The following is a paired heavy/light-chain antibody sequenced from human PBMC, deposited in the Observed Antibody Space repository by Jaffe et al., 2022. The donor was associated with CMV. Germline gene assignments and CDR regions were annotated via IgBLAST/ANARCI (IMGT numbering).Heavy chain of an antibody. Sequence: QVQLVESGGGVVQPGRSLRLSCAASGFTFSSYGMHWVRQAPGKGLEWVAVIWYDGSNKYYADSVKGRFTISRDNSKNTLYLQMNSLRAEDTAVYYCARVSYSGSYFLYYYYYGMDVWGQGTTVTVSS. D-gene: IGHD1-26*01. CDR1: GFTFSSYG. CDR3: ARVSYSGSYFLYYYYYGMDV. V-gene: IGHV3-33*01. CDR2: IWYDGSNK. J-gene: IGHJ6*02.
Light chain of an antibody. CDR3: QSYDSSNFLV. J-gene: IGLJ3*02. CDR2: EDN. Sequence: NFMLTQPHSVSESPGKTVTISCTRSSGSIASNYVQWYQQRPGSAPTTVIYEDNQRPSGVPDRFSGSIDSSSNSASLTISGLKTEDEADYYCQSYDSSNFLVFGGGTKLTVL. V-gene: IGLV6-57*04. CDR1: SGSIASNY.